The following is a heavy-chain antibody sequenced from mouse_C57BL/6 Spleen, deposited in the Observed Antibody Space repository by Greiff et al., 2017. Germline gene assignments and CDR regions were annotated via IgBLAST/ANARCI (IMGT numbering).Heavy chain of an antibody. V-gene: IGHV1-55*01. Sequence: QVQLKQSGAELVKPGASVKMSCKASGYTFTSYWITWVTQRPGQGLEWIGDIYPGSGSTNYNEKFKSKATLTVDTSSSPAYVQLSSLTSEDSAVYYYARASSGYVAWFADWGQGTLVTVSA. D-gene: IGHD3-2*02. CDR3: ARASSGYVAWFAD. CDR1: GYTFTSYW. J-gene: IGHJ3*01. CDR2: IYPGSGST.